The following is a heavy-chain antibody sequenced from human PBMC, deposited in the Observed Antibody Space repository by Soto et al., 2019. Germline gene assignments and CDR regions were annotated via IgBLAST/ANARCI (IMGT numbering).Heavy chain of an antibody. CDR1: GFTFSSYG. V-gene: IGHV3-30*03. D-gene: IGHD3-10*01. Sequence: HPGGSLRLSCAASGFTFSSYGMHWVRQAPGKGLEWVAVISYDGSNKYYADSVKGRFTISRDNSKNTLYLQMDSLRAEDTAVYYCVREFAPGSPNYDSWGRGTLVTVSS. CDR3: VREFAPGSPNYDS. CDR2: ISYDGSNK. J-gene: IGHJ4*02.